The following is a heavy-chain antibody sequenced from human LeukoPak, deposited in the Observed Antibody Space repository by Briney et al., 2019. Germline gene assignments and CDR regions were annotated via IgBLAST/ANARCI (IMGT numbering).Heavy chain of an antibody. CDR1: GFYFANYA. CDR3: AKAPVTTCRGAFCYPFDY. Sequence: GGSLRLSCAASGFYFANYAMSWVRQAPGKGLEWVSATVGGGSPNTYHADSVKGRFTISRDNSKNTLFLQMNRLRPEDAAVYYCAKAPVTTCRGAFCYPFDYWGLGTLVTVSS. D-gene: IGHD2-15*01. V-gene: IGHV3-23*01. CDR2: TVGGGSPNT. J-gene: IGHJ4*02.